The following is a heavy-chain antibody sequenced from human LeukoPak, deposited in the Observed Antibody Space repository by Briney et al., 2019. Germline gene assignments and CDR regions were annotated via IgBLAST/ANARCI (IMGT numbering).Heavy chain of an antibody. CDR2: ILMSTNYT. CDR1: GFTLSDSY. J-gene: IGHJ4*02. D-gene: IGHD6-6*01. CDR3: AREIYSSSSFDY. Sequence: PGGSLRLSCGASGFTLSDSYMSWIRQAPGKGLEWVSYILMSTNYTSYAASVKGRFTISRDNAKNPLYLQMNSLRAEDTAVYYCAREIYSSSSFDYWGQGTLVTVSS. V-gene: IGHV3-11*06.